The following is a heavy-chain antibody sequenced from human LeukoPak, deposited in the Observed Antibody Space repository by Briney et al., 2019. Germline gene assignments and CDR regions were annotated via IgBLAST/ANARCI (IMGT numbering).Heavy chain of an antibody. CDR1: GFTFSSYW. Sequence: GGSLRLSCAASGFTFSSYWMSWVRQAPGKGLERVANIKQDRSEKYYVDSVKGRFTIYRDNAKNSLYLQMNSLRAEDTAVYYCARDSRGFGDFFDYWGQGTLVTVSS. CDR2: IKQDRSEK. J-gene: IGHJ4*02. D-gene: IGHD3-10*01. CDR3: ARDSRGFGDFFDY. V-gene: IGHV3-7*01.